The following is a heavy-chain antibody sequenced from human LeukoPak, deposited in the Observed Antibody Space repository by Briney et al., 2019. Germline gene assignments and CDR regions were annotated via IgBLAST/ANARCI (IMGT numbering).Heavy chain of an antibody. CDR1: GASIRSYF. V-gene: IGHV4-59*01. Sequence: SETLSLTCSVSGASIRSYFWCWIRQSPGKGLEWIGYVYDNDISNFNPSLVSRVTILVDRSKSQFSLKLRSVTAADTAVYYCARGLVLATDDAFDIWGLGTMVTVSS. D-gene: IGHD5-12*01. J-gene: IGHJ3*02. CDR3: ARGLVLATDDAFDI. CDR2: VYDNDIS.